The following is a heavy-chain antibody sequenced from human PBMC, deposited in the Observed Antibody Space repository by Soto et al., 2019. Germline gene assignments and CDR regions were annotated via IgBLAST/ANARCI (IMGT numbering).Heavy chain of an antibody. Sequence: QVQLVESGGGVVQPGRSLRLSCATSRFSFSSFGMHWVRQAPGKGLEWVALIWYDGSNAYYADSVKGRFTISRANSKNTLYLQMDSVRAEDTAVYYCASGSPFKDYDTLTGDHRFDYWGQGTLVTVSS. CDR3: ASGSPFKDYDTLTGDHRFDY. V-gene: IGHV3-33*01. CDR2: IWYDGSNA. J-gene: IGHJ4*02. D-gene: IGHD3-9*01. CDR1: RFSFSSFG.